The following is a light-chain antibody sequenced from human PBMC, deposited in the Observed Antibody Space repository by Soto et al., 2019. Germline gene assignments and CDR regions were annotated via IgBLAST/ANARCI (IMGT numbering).Light chain of an antibody. V-gene: IGKV3-15*01. J-gene: IGKJ1*01. Sequence: EMEVTQSPATLSVSPRERATFCCRASQSVASNLAWYQQKPGQTPRLLIYAASTRATGIPARFSGSGSGTDFNLTITSLQSEDFAVYYCQQYYHWPRTFGQGTKVDIK. CDR3: QQYYHWPRT. CDR1: QSVASN. CDR2: AAS.